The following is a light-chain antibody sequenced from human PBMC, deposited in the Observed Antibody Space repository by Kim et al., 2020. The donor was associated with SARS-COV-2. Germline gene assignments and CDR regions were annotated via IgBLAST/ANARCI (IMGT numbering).Light chain of an antibody. J-gene: IGLJ1*01. CDR2: GKN. V-gene: IGLV3-19*01. CDR3: KSRDSSDNHYV. Sequence: ELTQDPAVSVALGQTVRITCQGDSLRSYYASWYQQKPGQAPVLVIYGKNNRPSGIPDRFSGSTSGNTASLTITGAQAEDEADYCCKSRDSSDNHYVFGTGTKVTVL. CDR1: SLRSYY.